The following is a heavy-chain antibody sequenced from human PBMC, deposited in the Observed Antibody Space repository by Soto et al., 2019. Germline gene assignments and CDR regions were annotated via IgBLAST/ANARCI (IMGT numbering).Heavy chain of an antibody. CDR3: ARAAASLDP. Sequence: GASVKVSCKASGYTFTSNDINWVRQATGQGLEWMGWISLKSGNTGHAQKFQGRVTMTMDTSISTAYMELNSLTSDDTAVYYCARAAASLDPWGQGTLVTVSS. CDR2: ISLKSGNT. V-gene: IGHV1-8*01. D-gene: IGHD6-25*01. J-gene: IGHJ5*02. CDR1: GYTFTSND.